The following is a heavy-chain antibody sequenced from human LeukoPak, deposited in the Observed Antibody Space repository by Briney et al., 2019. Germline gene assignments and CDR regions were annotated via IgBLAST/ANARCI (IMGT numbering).Heavy chain of an antibody. CDR1: GFTFSSYE. D-gene: IGHD2-15*01. J-gene: IGHJ3*02. V-gene: IGHV3-48*03. Sequence: PGGSLRLSCAASGFTFSSYEMNWVRQAPGKGLEWVSYISSSGSTIYYADSVKGRFTISRDNAENSLYLQMNSLRAEDTAVYYCARRGSDDAFDIWGQGTMVTVSS. CDR2: ISSSGSTI. CDR3: ARRGSDDAFDI.